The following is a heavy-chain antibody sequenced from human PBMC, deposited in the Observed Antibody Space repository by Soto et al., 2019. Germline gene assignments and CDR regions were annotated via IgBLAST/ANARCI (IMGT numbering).Heavy chain of an antibody. J-gene: IGHJ4*02. CDR3: ARPIPDSSTYYGGLDC. D-gene: IGHD3-22*01. CDR2: IYDSGST. V-gene: IGHV4-39*01. Sequence: PSETLSLTCTVSGGSISSSSPQWAWIRQPPGKDLEWIGTIYDSGSTFYNPSLKSRVTIFVDASENQFSLKLGSVTAADTAVYFCARPIPDSSTYYGGLDCWGQGTLVTVSS. CDR1: GGSISSSSPQ.